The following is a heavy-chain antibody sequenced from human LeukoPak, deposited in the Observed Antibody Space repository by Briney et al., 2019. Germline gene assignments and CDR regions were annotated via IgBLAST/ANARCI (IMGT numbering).Heavy chain of an antibody. CDR2: ISGSGGST. J-gene: IGHJ4*02. CDR3: AKGRWYSSSTLDY. Sequence: PGGSLRLSCAASGFTFSSYAMSWVRQAPGKGLEWVSAISGSGGSTYYADSVKGRFTISRDNSKNTLYLQMNSLRAGDTAVYYCAKGRWYSSSTLDYWGQGTLVTVSS. D-gene: IGHD6-13*01. CDR1: GFTFSSYA. V-gene: IGHV3-23*01.